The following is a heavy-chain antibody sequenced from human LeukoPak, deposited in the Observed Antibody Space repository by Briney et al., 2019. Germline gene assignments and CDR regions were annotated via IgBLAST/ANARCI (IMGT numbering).Heavy chain of an antibody. J-gene: IGHJ4*02. CDR1: GYTFTSYY. D-gene: IGHD4-17*01. CDR2: IIPILGIA. CDR3: ARDHTFTVPTGY. Sequence: ASVKVSCKASGYTFTSYYMHWVRQAPGQGLEWMGRIIPILGIANYAQKFQGRVTITADKSTSTAYMELSSLRSEDTAVYYCARDHTFTVPTGYWGQGTLVTVSS. V-gene: IGHV1-69*04.